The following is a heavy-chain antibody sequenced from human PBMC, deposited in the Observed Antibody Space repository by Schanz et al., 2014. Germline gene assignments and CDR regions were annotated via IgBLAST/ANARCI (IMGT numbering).Heavy chain of an antibody. CDR2: ISGSGGST. D-gene: IGHD3-10*01. CDR3: AKYRGYYRVSGSYRELEY. V-gene: IGHV3-23*01. J-gene: IGHJ4*02. CDR1: GFGFSSYS. Sequence: EVQLLESGGGLVEPGGSLRLSCAASGFGFSSYSMNWVRQAPGKGLEWVSAISGSGGSTYYADSVKGRFTISRDNSKNTLYLQMNSLRAEDTAVYYCAKYRGYYRVSGSYRELEYWGQGTLVTVSS.